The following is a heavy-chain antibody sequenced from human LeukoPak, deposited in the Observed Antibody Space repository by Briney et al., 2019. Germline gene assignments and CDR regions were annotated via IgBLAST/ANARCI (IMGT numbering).Heavy chain of an antibody. CDR2: ISYTADS. CDR1: GDSINTYF. J-gene: IGHJ4*02. Sequence: PSETLSLTCNVSGDSINTYFWNWIRQPPGKGLEWIGYISYTADSNYNPSLKSRVTISTDTSKNQFSLKLSSVTATDTAVYYCATSSHSGSYRAHWGQGTLVTVSS. CDR3: ATSSHSGSYRAH. V-gene: IGHV4-59*08. D-gene: IGHD3-10*01.